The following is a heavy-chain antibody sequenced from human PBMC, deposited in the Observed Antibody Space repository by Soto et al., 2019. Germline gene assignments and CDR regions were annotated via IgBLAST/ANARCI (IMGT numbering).Heavy chain of an antibody. D-gene: IGHD3-16*01. Sequence: QITLKESGPTEVKPTETLALTCTFSGFSLATTGVGVGWVRQPPGGALEWIAVVYWDDDTRYNPSLETRLTLTKNTPKNQVALTMTDMDFVDTATFYCAHVTMTYGGTVGDEAFDVWGQGAVVTVSS. J-gene: IGHJ3*01. CDR1: GFSLATTGVG. V-gene: IGHV2-5*02. CDR3: AHVTMTYGGTVGDEAFDV. CDR2: VYWDDDT.